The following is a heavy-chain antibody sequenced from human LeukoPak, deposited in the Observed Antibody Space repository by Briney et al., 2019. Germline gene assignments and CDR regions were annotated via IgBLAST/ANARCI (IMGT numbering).Heavy chain of an antibody. CDR2: IYYSANSGNT. Sequence: SESLSLTCTVSGGSINNDNYYWGWIRQSPGKGLEWIGNIYYSANSGNTYYNPSLKSRVTISVDTSKNQFSLNLRSVTAAETALXXCVRLRDTGGYYFYYYFDSWGLGTLVSVSS. J-gene: IGHJ4*02. V-gene: IGHV4-39*01. CDR3: VRLRDTGGYYFYYYFDS. D-gene: IGHD3-22*01. CDR1: GGSINNDNYY.